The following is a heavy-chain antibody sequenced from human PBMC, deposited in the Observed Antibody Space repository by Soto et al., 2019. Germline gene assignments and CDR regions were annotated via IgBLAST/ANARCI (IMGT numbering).Heavy chain of an antibody. Sequence: QVQLQESGPGLVKPSQTLSLTCTVSGGSISSGDYYWSWIRQPPGKGLEWIGYIYYSGSSYYNPSLKSRVTMSVDTSKNQFSPKLSSVTAADTAVYYCARDLYDFWSGYADYWGQGTLVTVSS. CDR1: GGSISSGDYY. CDR2: IYYSGSS. CDR3: ARDLYDFWSGYADY. J-gene: IGHJ4*02. D-gene: IGHD3-3*01. V-gene: IGHV4-30-4*01.